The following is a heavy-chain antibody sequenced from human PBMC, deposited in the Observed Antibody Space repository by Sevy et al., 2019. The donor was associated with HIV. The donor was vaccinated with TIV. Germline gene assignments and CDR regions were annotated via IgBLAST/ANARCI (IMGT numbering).Heavy chain of an antibody. CDR2: ILYDGSNK. V-gene: IGHV3-30*18. Sequence: GGSLRLSCAASGFTFTDYGMHWVRQAPGKGLEWVGVILYDGSNKYYSDSVKGRFTISRDNSKNTLYLQMNSLRAEDTAVYYCAKAGGGVDIIVIPAKSNWFDPWGQGTRVTVSS. CDR3: AKAGGGVDIIVIPAKSNWFDP. J-gene: IGHJ5*02. CDR1: GFTFTDYG. D-gene: IGHD2-15*01.